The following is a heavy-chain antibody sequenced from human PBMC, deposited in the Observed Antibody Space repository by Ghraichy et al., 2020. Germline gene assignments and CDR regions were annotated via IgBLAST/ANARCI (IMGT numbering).Heavy chain of an antibody. D-gene: IGHD2-15*01. CDR1: GYTFTNYD. CDR2: MNPNSGNT. Sequence: ASVKVSCKTSGYTFTNYDINWVRQAPGQGLEWMGWMNPNSGNTGYAQKFQGRVTMSSNTSISTAYMELSSLTSEDTAVYYCARVSGCSGGTCYRMDVWGKVTMVTRSP. J-gene: IGHJ6*04. CDR3: ARVSGCSGGTCYRMDV. V-gene: IGHV1-8*01.